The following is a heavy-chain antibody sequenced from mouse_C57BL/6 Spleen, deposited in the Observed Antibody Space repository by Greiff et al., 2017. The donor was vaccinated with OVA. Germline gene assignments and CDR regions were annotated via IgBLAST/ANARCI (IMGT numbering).Heavy chain of an antibody. J-gene: IGHJ3*01. CDR1: GYSITSGYY. V-gene: IGHV3-6*01. CDR3: ARDPAWFAY. Sequence: VQLQESGPGLVKPSQSLSLTCSVTGYSITSGYYWNWIRQFPGNKLEWMGYISYDGSNNYNPSLKNRISITRDTSKNQFFLKLNSVTTEDTATYYCARDPAWFAYWGKGTLVTVSA. CDR2: ISYDGSN.